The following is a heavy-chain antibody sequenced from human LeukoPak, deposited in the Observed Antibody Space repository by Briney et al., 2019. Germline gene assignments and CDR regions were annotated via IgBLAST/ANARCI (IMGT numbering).Heavy chain of an antibody. D-gene: IGHD2-15*01. CDR3: AKNGGSQCYSHLDS. CDR1: GFTFSSYA. CDR2: TSGSGGST. V-gene: IGHV3-23*01. J-gene: IGHJ4*02. Sequence: GGSLRLSCAASGFTFSSYAMSWVRQAPGKGLEWVSGTSGSGGSTYYAGSVKGRFTSSRDNSKNTLYLQMNSLRVEDTAVYYCAKNGGSQCYSHLDSWGQGTLVTVSS.